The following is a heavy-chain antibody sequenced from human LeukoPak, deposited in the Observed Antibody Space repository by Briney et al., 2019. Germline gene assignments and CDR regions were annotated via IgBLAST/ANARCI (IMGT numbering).Heavy chain of an antibody. Sequence: QPEGSLRLSCAASGFTFSSYAMSWVRQAPGKGLEWVSAISGSGGSTYYADSVKGRFTISRDNSKNTLYLQMNSLRAEGTAVYYCAPIGAAAFDYWGQGTLVTVSS. CDR2: ISGSGGST. J-gene: IGHJ4*02. CDR3: APIGAAAFDY. CDR1: GFTFSSYA. D-gene: IGHD6-13*01. V-gene: IGHV3-23*01.